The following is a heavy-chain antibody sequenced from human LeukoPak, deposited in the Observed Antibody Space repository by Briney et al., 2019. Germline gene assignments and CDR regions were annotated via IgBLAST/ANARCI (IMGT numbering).Heavy chain of an antibody. CDR1: GFTFSSYA. CDR2: ISYDGSNK. J-gene: IGHJ4*02. D-gene: IGHD6-19*01. Sequence: GGSLRLSCAASGFTFSSYAMHWVRQAPGKGLEWVAVISYDGSNKYYADSVKGRFTISRDNSKSTLYLQMNSLRAEDTAVYYCARDPPEGGVAVAGGYYFDYWGQGTLVTVSS. V-gene: IGHV3-30-3*01. CDR3: ARDPPEGGVAVAGGYYFDY.